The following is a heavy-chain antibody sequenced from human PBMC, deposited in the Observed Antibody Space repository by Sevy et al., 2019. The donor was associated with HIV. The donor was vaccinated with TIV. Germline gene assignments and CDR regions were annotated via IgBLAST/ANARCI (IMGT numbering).Heavy chain of an antibody. Sequence: GGSLRLSCAASGFTFSGSAMHWVRQASGKGLEWVGRIRSKANSYATAYAASVKGRFTISRDDSKNTAYLQMNSLKTEDTAVYYCTRGPQRWLQLETDYWGQGTLDTVSS. CDR2: IRSKANSYAT. CDR1: GFTFSGSA. V-gene: IGHV3-73*01. CDR3: TRGPQRWLQLETDY. J-gene: IGHJ4*02. D-gene: IGHD5-12*01.